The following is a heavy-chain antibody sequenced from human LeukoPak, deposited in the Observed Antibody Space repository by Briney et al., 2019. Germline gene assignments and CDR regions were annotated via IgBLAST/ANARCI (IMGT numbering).Heavy chain of an antibody. CDR3: ATWGYSSGWYLFDY. CDR1: VYTFTSYA. CDR2: INAGNGNT. D-gene: IGHD6-19*01. Sequence: ASVKVSCKASVYTFTSYATHWVRQAPAQRLEWMGWINAGNGNTKYSQKFQGRVTITRDTSASTAYMELSSLRSEDTAVYYCATWGYSSGWYLFDYWGQGTLVTVSS. J-gene: IGHJ4*02. V-gene: IGHV1-3*01.